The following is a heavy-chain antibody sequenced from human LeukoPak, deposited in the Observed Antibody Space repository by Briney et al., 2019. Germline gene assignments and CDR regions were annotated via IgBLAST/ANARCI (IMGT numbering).Heavy chain of an antibody. V-gene: IGHV3-23*01. CDR2: ITADTGAT. D-gene: IGHD6-19*01. CDR1: GFTLTFYP. Sequence: PGGSLRLSCAASGFTLTFYPMTWVRQAPGKGLEWVSAITADTGATFYADSVKGRFTISRDNSKNTLYLQMNSLRVEDTAVYYCAKLTSGWFEDYWGQGTRVTVSS. CDR3: AKLTSGWFEDY. J-gene: IGHJ4*02.